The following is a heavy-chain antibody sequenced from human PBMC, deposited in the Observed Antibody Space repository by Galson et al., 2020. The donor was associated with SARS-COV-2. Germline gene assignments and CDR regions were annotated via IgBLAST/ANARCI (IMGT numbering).Heavy chain of an antibody. V-gene: IGHV3-23*01. CDR2: ISASGGTT. Sequence: GESLKISCAASGFTFSNYAMSWVRQAPGKGLEWVSIISASGGTTHYADSVKGQFTISRDNSKSTLYLQINSLRAEDTAVYYCAKDSVIRGVMEYFFDHWGQGTLVSVSS. J-gene: IGHJ4*02. D-gene: IGHD3-10*01. CDR1: GFTFSNYA. CDR3: AKDSVIRGVMEYFFDH.